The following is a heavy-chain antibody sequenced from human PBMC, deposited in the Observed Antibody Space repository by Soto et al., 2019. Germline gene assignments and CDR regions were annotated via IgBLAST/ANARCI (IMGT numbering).Heavy chain of an antibody. CDR2: ISGSGGDT. CDR3: EKDRFGIVGRVDY. D-gene: IGHD1-26*01. V-gene: IGHV3-23*01. Sequence: GGALRLSCAASGLIFSDYAMSWVRQAPGKGLECVACISGSGGDTFYADSVKGRFTISRDNSKNTLSLHMNSLRVDDTAVYFCEKDRFGIVGRVDYWGQGTLVTVSA. CDR1: GLIFSDYA. J-gene: IGHJ4*02.